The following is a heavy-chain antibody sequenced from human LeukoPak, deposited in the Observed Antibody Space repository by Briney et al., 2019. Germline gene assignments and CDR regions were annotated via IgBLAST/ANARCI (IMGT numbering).Heavy chain of an antibody. Sequence: SETLSLTCAVYGGSFSGYYWSWIRQPPGKGLEWIGEINHSGSTNYNPSLKSRVTISVDKSKNQFSLKLSSVTAADTAVYYCARANLVVVPTAIYYYGMDVWGKGTTVTVSS. D-gene: IGHD2-2*01. CDR1: GGSFSGYY. CDR3: ARANLVVVPTAIYYYGMDV. J-gene: IGHJ6*04. V-gene: IGHV4-34*01. CDR2: INHSGST.